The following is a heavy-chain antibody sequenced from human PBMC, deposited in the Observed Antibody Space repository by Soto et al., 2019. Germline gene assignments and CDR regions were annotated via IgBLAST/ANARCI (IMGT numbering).Heavy chain of an antibody. D-gene: IGHD1-26*01. Sequence: EVQLVESGGGLVEPGGSLRPSCAASGFNFINAWMHWVRQAPGKGLEWVGRIKSKTDGGTTDYAAPVKGRFIISRDDSKNTLYLQINSLKMEDTAVYYCSALGVWGQGTTVTVSS. CDR2: IKSKTDGGTT. CDR1: GFNFINAW. V-gene: IGHV3-15*07. J-gene: IGHJ6*02. CDR3: SALGV.